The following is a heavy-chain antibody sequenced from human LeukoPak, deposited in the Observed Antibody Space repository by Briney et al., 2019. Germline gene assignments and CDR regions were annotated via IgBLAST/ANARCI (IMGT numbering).Heavy chain of an antibody. D-gene: IGHD6-19*01. V-gene: IGHV4-34*01. CDR1: GGSFSGHY. Sequence: SETLSLTCAVYGGSFSGHYWSWIRQTPGKGLEWIGEVNHSGSTNYNPSLKSRVTISIDTSKNQFSLKLSSVTAADTAVYYRARVGYVSAWYPFDYWGQGTPVIVSS. J-gene: IGHJ4*02. CDR3: ARVGYVSAWYPFDY. CDR2: VNHSGST.